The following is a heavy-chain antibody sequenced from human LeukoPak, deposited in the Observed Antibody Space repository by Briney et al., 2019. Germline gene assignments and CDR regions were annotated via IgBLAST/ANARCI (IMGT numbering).Heavy chain of an antibody. J-gene: IGHJ6*03. D-gene: IGHD3-10*01. CDR3: ARDTDGYEGYGSGSKYYYYMDV. Sequence: PGGSLRLSCAASGFSFSSYWMSWVRPAPGKGLECVANIKQDGTEKYYVDSVKGRFTISRDNAKNSLYLQMNSLRAEDTAVYYCARDTDGYEGYGSGSKYYYYMDVWGKGTTVTVSS. CDR1: GFSFSSYW. CDR2: IKQDGTEK. V-gene: IGHV3-7*01.